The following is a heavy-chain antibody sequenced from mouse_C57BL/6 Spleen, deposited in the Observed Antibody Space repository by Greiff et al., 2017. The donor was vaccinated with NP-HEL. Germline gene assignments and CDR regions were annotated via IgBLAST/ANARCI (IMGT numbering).Heavy chain of an antibody. CDR2: ISYDGSN. D-gene: IGHD4-1*02. Sequence: EVKLQESGPGLVKPSQSLSLTCSVTGYSITSGYYWNWIRQFPGNKLEWMGYISYDGSNNYNPSLKNRISITRDTSKNQFFLKLNSVTTEDTATYYCARDLATGDWYFDVWGTGTTVTVSS. CDR3: ARDLATGDWYFDV. J-gene: IGHJ1*03. CDR1: GYSITSGYY. V-gene: IGHV3-6*01.